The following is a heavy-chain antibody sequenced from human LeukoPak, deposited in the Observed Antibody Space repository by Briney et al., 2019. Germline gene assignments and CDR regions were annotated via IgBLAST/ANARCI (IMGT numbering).Heavy chain of an antibody. D-gene: IGHD3-22*01. V-gene: IGHV3-7*01. CDR3: ARGWGYYYDSSGYKLFDY. CDR2: IKQDGSEK. Sequence: GGSLRLSCAASGFTFSYYCMTWVRQAPGKGLEWVANIKQDGSEKYYVDSVKGRFNISRDNAKNSLYLQMNSLRAEETAVYYCARGWGYYYDSSGYKLFDYWGQGTLVTVSP. J-gene: IGHJ4*02. CDR1: GFTFSYYC.